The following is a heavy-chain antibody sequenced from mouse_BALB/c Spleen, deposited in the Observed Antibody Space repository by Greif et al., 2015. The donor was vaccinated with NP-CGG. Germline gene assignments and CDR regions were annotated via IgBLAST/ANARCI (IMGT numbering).Heavy chain of an antibody. J-gene: IGHJ4*01. CDR2: IDPANGNT. D-gene: IGHD1-1*01. CDR3: ASLIGRGYYGSSYAMDY. CDR1: GFNTKDTY. Sequence: EVQLQQSGAELVKPGASVKLSCTASGFNTKDTYMHWVKQRPEQGLEWIGRIDPANGNTKYDPKFQGKATITADTSSNTAYLQLSSLTSEDTAVYYCASLIGRGYYGSSYAMDYWGQGTSVTVSS. V-gene: IGHV14-3*02.